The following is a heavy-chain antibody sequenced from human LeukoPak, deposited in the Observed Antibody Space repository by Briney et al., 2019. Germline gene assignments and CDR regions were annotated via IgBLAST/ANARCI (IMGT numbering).Heavy chain of an antibody. CDR3: ASLVINYDFWSGSVDV. CDR1: GYTFTGLY. V-gene: IGHV1-2*02. J-gene: IGHJ6*04. D-gene: IGHD3-3*01. CDR2: INSMNGVT. Sequence: ASVKVSCMASGYTFTGLYMHWVRQAPGQGLEWMGWINSMNGVTKYAQKVQGRVTMTRDTAITTAYMELSRLRSDDTAMYYCASLVINYDFWSGSVDVWGNGTTVTVSS.